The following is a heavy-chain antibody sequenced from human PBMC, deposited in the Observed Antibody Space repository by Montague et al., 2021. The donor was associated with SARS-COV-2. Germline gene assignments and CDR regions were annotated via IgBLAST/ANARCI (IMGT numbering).Heavy chain of an antibody. CDR1: GFSLSTSGMC. V-gene: IGHV2-70*11. D-gene: IGHD6-13*01. Sequence: PALVKPTQTLTLTCTFSGFSLSTSGMCVSWIRQPPGKALEWLARIDWDDDKYYSTSLKTRLTISKDTSKNQVVLTMTNMDPVDTATYYCARMRIAAAGSPFDNWGQGTMVTVSS. CDR3: ARMRIAAAGSPFDN. CDR2: IDWDDDK. J-gene: IGHJ3*02.